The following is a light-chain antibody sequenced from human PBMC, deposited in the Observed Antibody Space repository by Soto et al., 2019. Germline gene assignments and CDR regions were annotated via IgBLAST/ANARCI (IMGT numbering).Light chain of an antibody. J-gene: IGKJ4*01. CDR2: AAS. CDR1: QGISSF. Sequence: IQLTQTPSSLSASVGDRVTITCRASQGISSFLAWYQQQPGKAPKLLIYAASSLQSGVPSRFSGSGFGTDFTLPITSLQPEDFATYYCQQVESYPSTFGGGTKVQMK. CDR3: QQVESYPST. V-gene: IGKV1-9*01.